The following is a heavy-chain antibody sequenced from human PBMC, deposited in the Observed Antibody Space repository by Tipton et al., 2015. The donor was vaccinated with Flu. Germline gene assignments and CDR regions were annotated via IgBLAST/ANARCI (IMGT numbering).Heavy chain of an antibody. D-gene: IGHD3-22*01. J-gene: IGHJ4*02. V-gene: IGHV3-21*01. CDR1: GFTFNSFT. CDR2: ISRNSGYI. CDR3: ARGGQRGYDSSGYYYVTTD. Sequence: SLRLSCTASGFTFNSFTMDWVRQAPGKGPEWVSSISRNSGYIYYADSVKGRFTISRDNAKNVLYLQMDSLRVEDTAIYYCARGGQRGYDSSGYYYVTTDWGQGPLVAVSS.